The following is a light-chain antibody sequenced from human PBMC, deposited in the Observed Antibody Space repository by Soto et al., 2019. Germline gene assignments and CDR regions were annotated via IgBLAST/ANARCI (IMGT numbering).Light chain of an antibody. CDR3: QQYDNSPLT. Sequence: EIVLTQSPGTLSLSPGDRATLSCRASQSVSSSYLAWYQQKPGQAPRLLIYGASNRATGIPDRFSGSGSGTDFTLTISRLEPEDFAVYYCQQYDNSPLTFGGGTKVDSK. J-gene: IGKJ4*02. CDR2: GAS. V-gene: IGKV3-20*01. CDR1: QSVSSSY.